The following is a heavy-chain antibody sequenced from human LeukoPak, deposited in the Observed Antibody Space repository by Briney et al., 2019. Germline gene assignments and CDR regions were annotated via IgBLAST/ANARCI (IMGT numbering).Heavy chain of an antibody. CDR3: ARDFGRDGYNSHYYGMDV. CDR1: GFTFSSYA. V-gene: IGHV3-30-3*01. Sequence: PGGSLRLSCAASGFTFSSYAMHWVRQAPGKGLEWVAVISYDGSNKYYADSVKGRFTISRDNSKNTLYLQMNSLRAEDTAVYYCARDFGRDGYNSHYYGMDVWGQGTTVTVSS. CDR2: ISYDGSNK. J-gene: IGHJ6*02. D-gene: IGHD5-24*01.